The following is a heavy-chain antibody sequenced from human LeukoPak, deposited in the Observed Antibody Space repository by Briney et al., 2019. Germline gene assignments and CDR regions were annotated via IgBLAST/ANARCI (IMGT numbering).Heavy chain of an antibody. CDR3: ARERGRGRDSPWFDY. CDR2: IYSDGST. J-gene: IGHJ4*02. CDR1: GFIVSGDF. V-gene: IGHV3-53*01. D-gene: IGHD1-26*01. Sequence: GGSLRLSCAASGFIVSGDFMSWVRQAPGKGLEWVSVIYSDGSTYYADSVKGRFIISRDNSKNTLDLQMTGLRAEDTAVYYCARERGRGRDSPWFDYWGQGTLVTVSS.